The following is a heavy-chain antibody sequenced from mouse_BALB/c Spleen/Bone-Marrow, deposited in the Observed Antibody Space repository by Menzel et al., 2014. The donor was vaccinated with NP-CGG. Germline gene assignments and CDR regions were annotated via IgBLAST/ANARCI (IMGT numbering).Heavy chain of an antibody. V-gene: IGHV5-6-5*01. CDR2: FSSGGNI. CDR1: GSTLSSYA. D-gene: IGHD1-1*01. J-gene: IGHJ4*01. CDR3: ARGGLVRGYGMDY. Sequence: EVQLVESGGGLVKPGGSLKLSCAASGSTLSSYAMSWVRQTPEKRLEWVASFSSGGNIYYPDNVKGRFTISRDNVRNILYLQMSSLRSEDTAMYYCARGGLVRGYGMDYWGQGTSVTVSS.